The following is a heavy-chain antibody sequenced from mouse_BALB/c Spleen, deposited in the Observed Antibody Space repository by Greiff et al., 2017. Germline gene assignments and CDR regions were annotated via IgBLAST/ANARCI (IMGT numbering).Heavy chain of an antibody. D-gene: IGHD2-4*01. V-gene: IGHV2-9*02. CDR2: ICAGGST. CDR1: GFSLTSYG. J-gene: IGHJ4*01. Sequence: QVQLQQSGPGLVAPSQSLSFSCTASGFSLTSYGVPWVRQPPGKGLEWLGVICAGGSTNYNSALMSRLSISKDNSKSQVFFKMSSLQTEDTAMYYCARRGLREGNDAMDDWGQGTSVTVSA. CDR3: ARRGLREGNDAMDD.